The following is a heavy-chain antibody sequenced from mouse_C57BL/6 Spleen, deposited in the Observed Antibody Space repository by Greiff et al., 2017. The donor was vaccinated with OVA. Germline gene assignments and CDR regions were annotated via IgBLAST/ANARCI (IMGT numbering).Heavy chain of an antibody. CDR3: TRDYGSSYYFDY. V-gene: IGHV1-15*01. D-gene: IGHD1-1*01. Sequence: VQLQQSGAELVRPLATLTLSCKASGYPSTAYAVHWVKQTPVHFHYWIGVIDPETGGTAYNQKFKGKAILTADKSSSTVYLELRSLTSEDSAVEYCTRDYGSSYYFDYWGQGTTLTVSS. CDR1: GYPSTAYA. J-gene: IGHJ2*01. CDR2: IDPETGGT.